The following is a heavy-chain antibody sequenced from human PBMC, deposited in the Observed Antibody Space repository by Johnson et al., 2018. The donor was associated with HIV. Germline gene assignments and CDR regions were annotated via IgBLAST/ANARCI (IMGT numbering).Heavy chain of an antibody. D-gene: IGHD2-21*02. V-gene: IGHV3-20*04. CDR3: ARGPSAYCGGDCPGGAFDI. Sequence: MLLVESGGGVVQPGRSLRLSCAASGFTFDDYGMSWVRQAPGKGLEWVSGINWNGGSTGYADSVKGRFTISRDNAKNSLYLQMNSLRAEDTALYYCARGPSAYCGGDCPGGAFDIWGQGTMVTVSS. CDR1: GFTFDDYG. CDR2: INWNGGST. J-gene: IGHJ3*02.